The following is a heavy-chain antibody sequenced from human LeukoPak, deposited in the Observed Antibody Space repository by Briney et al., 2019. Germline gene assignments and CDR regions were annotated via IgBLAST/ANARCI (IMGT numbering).Heavy chain of an antibody. CDR3: AHSYSGYDSIDY. Sequence: GGSLRLSCAASGFTFSSYEMNWVRQAPGKGPEWVSYISSSGSTIYYADSVKGRFTISRDNAKNSLYLQMNSPRAEDTAVYYCAHSYSGYDSIDYWGQGTLVTVSS. D-gene: IGHD5-12*01. CDR1: GFTFSSYE. CDR2: ISSSGSTI. V-gene: IGHV3-48*03. J-gene: IGHJ4*02.